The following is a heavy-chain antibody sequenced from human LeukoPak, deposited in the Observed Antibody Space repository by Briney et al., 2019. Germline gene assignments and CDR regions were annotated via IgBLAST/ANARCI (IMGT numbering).Heavy chain of an antibody. D-gene: IGHD2-2*01. Sequence: SETLSLTCTVSGGSISSYYWSWIRQPPGKGLEWIGFIYYSGSTNYNPSLKSRVTISVDTSKDQFSLKLRSVTAADTAVYYCARFYSSTSSNRFDPWGQGTLVTVSS. CDR1: GGSISSYY. J-gene: IGHJ5*02. V-gene: IGHV4-59*08. CDR3: ARFYSSTSSNRFDP. CDR2: IYYSGST.